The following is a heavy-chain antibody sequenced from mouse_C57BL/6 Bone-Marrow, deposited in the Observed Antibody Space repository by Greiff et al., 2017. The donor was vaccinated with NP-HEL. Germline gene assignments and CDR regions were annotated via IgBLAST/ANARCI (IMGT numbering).Heavy chain of an antibody. D-gene: IGHD2-14*01. Sequence: EVHLVESGGGLVKPGGSLKLSCAASGFTFSSYAMSWVRQTPEKRLEWVATISDGGSYTYYPDNVKGRFTISRDNAKNNLYLQMSHLKSEDTAMYYCAREVRAWFAYWGQGTLVTVSA. J-gene: IGHJ3*01. CDR1: GFTFSSYA. CDR2: ISDGGSYT. CDR3: AREVRAWFAY. V-gene: IGHV5-4*01.